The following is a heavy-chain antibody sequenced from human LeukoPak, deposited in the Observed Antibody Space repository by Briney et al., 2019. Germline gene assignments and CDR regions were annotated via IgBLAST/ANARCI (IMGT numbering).Heavy chain of an antibody. CDR1: GGSISSYY. CDR3: ARDLRFGELFV. D-gene: IGHD3-10*01. Sequence: PSETLSLTCTVSGGSISSYYWSWIRQPPGKGLEWIGYIYYSGSTNYNPSLKSRVTISVDTSRNQFSLKLSSVTAADTAVYYCARDLRFGELFVWGQGTLVTVSS. V-gene: IGHV4-59*01. CDR2: IYYSGST. J-gene: IGHJ4*02.